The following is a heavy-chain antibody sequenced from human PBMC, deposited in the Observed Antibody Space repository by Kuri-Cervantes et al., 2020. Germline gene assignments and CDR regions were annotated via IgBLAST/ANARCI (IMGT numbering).Heavy chain of an antibody. CDR3: ARMLSSGLHDPLDI. CDR2: IYPDDSDS. V-gene: IGHV5-51*01. Sequence: GGSLRLSCKGSGYSFTNYWIGWVRQMPGKGLEWMGIIYPDDSDSRYSPSFQSQVTISADKSISTAYLQWSSLKASDTAMYYCARMLSSGLHDPLDIWGQGTKVTVSS. J-gene: IGHJ3*02. CDR1: GYSFTNYW. D-gene: IGHD3-10*01.